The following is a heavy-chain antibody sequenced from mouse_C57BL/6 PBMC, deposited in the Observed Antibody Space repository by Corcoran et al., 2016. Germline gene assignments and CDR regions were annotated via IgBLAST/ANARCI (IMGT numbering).Heavy chain of an antibody. J-gene: IGHJ3*01. CDR3: AKGGDYDGYYVPFAY. V-gene: IGHV1-55*01. CDR2: IYPGSGST. Sequence: QVQLQQPGAELVKPGASVKMSCKASGYTFTSYWITWVKQRPGQGLEWIGDIYPGSGSTNYNEKFKSKATLTVDTSSSTAYMQLSSLTSEDSAVYYCAKGGDYDGYYVPFAYWGQGTLVTVST. CDR1: GYTFTSYW. D-gene: IGHD2-3*01.